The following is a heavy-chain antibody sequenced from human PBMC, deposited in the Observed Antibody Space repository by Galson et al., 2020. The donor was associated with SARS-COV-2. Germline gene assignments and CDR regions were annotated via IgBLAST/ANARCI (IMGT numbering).Heavy chain of an antibody. CDR2: IYSEGSST. CDR1: GFTFSNHW. Sequence: GGSLRLSCAASGFTFSNHWMHWVRQAPGKGLVWVSRIYSEGSSTSYADSVKGRFTISGDNAKNTLYLQMNSLRAEDTDVYYCARGEMGYDYFGCRGRGTLGTVSS. V-gene: IGHV3-74*01. J-gene: IGHJ4*02. CDR3: ARGEMGYDYFGC. D-gene: IGHD2-8*01.